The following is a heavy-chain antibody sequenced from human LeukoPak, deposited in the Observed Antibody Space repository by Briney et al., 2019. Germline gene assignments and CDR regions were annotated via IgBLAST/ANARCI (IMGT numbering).Heavy chain of an antibody. Sequence: EASVKVSCKASGGTFSNYVVGWVRQAPGQGLEWMGGIIPLFGSAKYAQKFQGRVTIVADESTSTAYMELSSLRSDDTAVYYCAGVSGCSGTSCPSGFVDSWGQGTLVTVSS. J-gene: IGHJ4*02. CDR2: IIPLFGSA. V-gene: IGHV1-69*13. D-gene: IGHD2-2*01. CDR3: AGVSGCSGTSCPSGFVDS. CDR1: GGTFSNYV.